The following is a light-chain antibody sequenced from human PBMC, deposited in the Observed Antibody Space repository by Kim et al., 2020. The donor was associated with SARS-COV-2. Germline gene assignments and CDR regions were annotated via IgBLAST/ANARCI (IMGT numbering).Light chain of an antibody. J-gene: IGKJ2*01. CDR1: QSMRGG. Sequence: LSAAVGDRVTITCRARQSMRGGLAWYQSKPGKAPKLLIYKESTLQSGVPSRCSGSGSGTEFTLTISSLQPDDFATYFGEQCHRGYTFGQGTKLE. CDR3: EQCHRGYT. CDR2: KES. V-gene: IGKV1-5*03.